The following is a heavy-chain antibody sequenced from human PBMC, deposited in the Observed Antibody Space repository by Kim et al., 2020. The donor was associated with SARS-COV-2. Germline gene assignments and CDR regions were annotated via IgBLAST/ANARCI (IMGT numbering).Heavy chain of an antibody. CDR3: VRGRSMDV. CDR1: GFTFSIHW. V-gene: IGHV3-7*01. J-gene: IGHJ6*02. CDR2: IKSDGSEK. Sequence: GGSLRLSCAASGFTFSIHWMGWVRQAPVKGLECVAYIKSDGSEKNYVESVKGRFSISRDNANNSLYLQMNSLRAEDTAVYYCVRGRSMDVWGQGTTVTVSS.